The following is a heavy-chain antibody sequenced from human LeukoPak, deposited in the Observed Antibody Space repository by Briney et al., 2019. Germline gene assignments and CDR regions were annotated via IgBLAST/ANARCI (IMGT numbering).Heavy chain of an antibody. CDR3: ARGGPGYYLDY. CDR1: GGSFSGYY. V-gene: IGHV4-34*01. Sequence: SETLSLTCAVYGGSFSGYYWSWIRQPPGKGLEWIGEINHSGSTNYNPSLKSRVTISVDTSKNQFSLKLSSVTAADTAVHYCARGGPGYYLDYWGQGTLVTVSS. J-gene: IGHJ4*02. CDR2: INHSGST.